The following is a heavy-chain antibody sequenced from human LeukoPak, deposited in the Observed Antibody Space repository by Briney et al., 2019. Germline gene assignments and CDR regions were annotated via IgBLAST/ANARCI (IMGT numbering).Heavy chain of an antibody. Sequence: SETLSLTCSVSGGSISTYYWCWIRLPAGKGLEWIGRIYISGTTNYNPSLKSRVIMSVDTSSNQFSLKLTSVTAADTAVYYCARGSISSGFNFDYWGQGTLVTVSS. CDR2: IYISGTT. J-gene: IGHJ4*02. D-gene: IGHD6-19*01. V-gene: IGHV4-4*07. CDR3: ARGSISSGFNFDY. CDR1: GGSISTYY.